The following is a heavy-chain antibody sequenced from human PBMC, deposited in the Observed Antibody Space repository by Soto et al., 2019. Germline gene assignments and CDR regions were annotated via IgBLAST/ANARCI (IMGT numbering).Heavy chain of an antibody. V-gene: IGHV3-33*01. D-gene: IGHD2-15*01. J-gene: IGHJ4*02. Sequence: GSLRLSCAASGFTFSSYGMHWVRQAPGKGLEWVAVIWYDGSNKYYADSVKGRFTISRDNSKNTLYLQMNSLRAEDTAVYYCARDYCSGGSCYPAIDYWGQGTLVTVSS. CDR2: IWYDGSNK. CDR3: ARDYCSGGSCYPAIDY. CDR1: GFTFSSYG.